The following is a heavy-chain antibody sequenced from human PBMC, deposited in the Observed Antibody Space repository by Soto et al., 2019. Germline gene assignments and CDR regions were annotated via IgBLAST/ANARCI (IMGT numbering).Heavy chain of an antibody. CDR3: ARQAVSGSRYPLHFDY. CDR1: GCSISSSSYY. D-gene: IGHD6-13*01. Sequence: SETLSLSCTVSGCSISSSSYYWGWIRQPPGKGLEWIGSIYYSGSTYYNPSLKSRVTISVDTSKNQFSLKLSSVTAADTAVYYCARQAVSGSRYPLHFDYWGQGTLVTVS. J-gene: IGHJ4*02. CDR2: IYYSGST. V-gene: IGHV4-39*01.